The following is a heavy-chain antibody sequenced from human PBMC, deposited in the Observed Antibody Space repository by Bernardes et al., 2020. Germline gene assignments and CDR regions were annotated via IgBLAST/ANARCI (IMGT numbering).Heavy chain of an antibody. D-gene: IGHD2-15*01. CDR2: INEDGTIT. CDR3: ARDVVGKEYF. Sequence: GSLRLSCAASGMTFSSFWMHWVRQVPGKGLVWVSRINEDGTITDYAESVKGRFTISRDNAKNTLFLHMNSLRAEDSAVYYCARDVVGKEYFWGQGTLVTVSS. CDR1: GMTFSSFW. J-gene: IGHJ4*02. V-gene: IGHV3-74*01.